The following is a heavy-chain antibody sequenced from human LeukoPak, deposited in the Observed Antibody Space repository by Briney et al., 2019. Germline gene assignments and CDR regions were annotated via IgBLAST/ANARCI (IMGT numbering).Heavy chain of an antibody. CDR2: INPNSGGT. V-gene: IGHV1-2*02. D-gene: IGHD5-12*01. J-gene: IGHJ4*02. Sequence: ASVKVSCKASGYTFTSYGISWVRQAPGQGLEWMGWINPNSGGTNYAQKFQGRVTMTRDTSISTAYMELSRLRSDDTAVYYCARVGSGYDYSHFDYWGQGTLVTVSS. CDR3: ARVGSGYDYSHFDY. CDR1: GYTFTSYG.